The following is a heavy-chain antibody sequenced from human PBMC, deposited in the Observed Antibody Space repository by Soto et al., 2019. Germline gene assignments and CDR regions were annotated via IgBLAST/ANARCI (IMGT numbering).Heavy chain of an antibody. J-gene: IGHJ2*01. V-gene: IGHV1-69*12. CDR3: ARGNRRWLGLWYFDL. D-gene: IGHD5-12*01. CDR2: IIPIFGTA. Sequence: QVQLVQSGAEVKKPGSSVTVSCKASGGTFSSYTISWVRQAPGQGLEWMGGIIPIFGTANYAQKFQGRVTITADESTSPAYMELRGLRSEDTAVYYCARGNRRWLGLWYFDLWGRGTLGAVSS. CDR1: GGTFSSYT.